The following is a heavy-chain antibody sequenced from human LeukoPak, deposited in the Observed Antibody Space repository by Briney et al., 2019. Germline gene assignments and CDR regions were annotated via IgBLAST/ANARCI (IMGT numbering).Heavy chain of an antibody. CDR3: AKDTYTHSGTYYLYYFDY. CDR2: ISGSGGST. CDR1: GFTFSSYA. D-gene: IGHD1-26*01. V-gene: IGHV3-23*01. Sequence: GGSLRLSCAASGFTFSSYAMTWVRQAPGKGLEWVSGISGSGGSTHYADSVKGRFTISRDNSKNTLYLQMNSLRAEDSAVYYCAKDTYTHSGTYYLYYFDYWGQGTLVTVSS. J-gene: IGHJ4*02.